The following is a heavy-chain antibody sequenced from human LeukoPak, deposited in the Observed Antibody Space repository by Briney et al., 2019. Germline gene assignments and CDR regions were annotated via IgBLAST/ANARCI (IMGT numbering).Heavy chain of an antibody. CDR2: IWYDGSNK. Sequence: GGSLRLSCAASGFTFSSYGMHWVRQAPGKGLEWVAVIWYDGSNKYYADSVKGRFTISRDNSKNTLYLQMNSLSAEDTAVYYCAKYAAFNDYGDKDYWGQGTLVTVSS. J-gene: IGHJ4*02. CDR3: AKYAAFNDYGDKDY. D-gene: IGHD4-17*01. V-gene: IGHV3-33*06. CDR1: GFTFSSYG.